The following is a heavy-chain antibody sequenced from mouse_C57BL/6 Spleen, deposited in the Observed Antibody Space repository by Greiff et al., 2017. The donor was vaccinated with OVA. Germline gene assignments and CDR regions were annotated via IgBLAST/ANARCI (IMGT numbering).Heavy chain of an antibody. CDR3: AISLTVVGRAWFAY. J-gene: IGHJ3*01. V-gene: IGHV1-52*01. D-gene: IGHD1-1*01. Sequence: VQLQQPGAELVRPGSSVKLSCKASGYTFTSYWMHWVKQRPIQGLEWIGNIDPSDSETHYNQKFKDKATLTVDKSSSTAYMQLSSLTSEDSAVYYCAISLTVVGRAWFAYWGQGTLVTVSA. CDR2: IDPSDSET. CDR1: GYTFTSYW.